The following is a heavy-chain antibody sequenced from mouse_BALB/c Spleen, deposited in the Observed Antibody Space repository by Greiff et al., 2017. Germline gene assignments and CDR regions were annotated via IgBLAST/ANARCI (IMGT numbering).Heavy chain of an antibody. CDR1: GYTFTDYT. D-gene: IGHD2-14*01. Sequence: EVQLHQSGPELVKPGASVKISCKTSGYTFTDYTMHWVKQSHGKGLEWIGGINPNNGGTSYNQKFKGKATLTVATSSSTSYMELRSLTSEDAAVYYCGGGEYDGAWFAYWGQGTLVTVSA. J-gene: IGHJ3*01. CDR2: INPNNGGT. V-gene: IGHV1-18*01. CDR3: GGGEYDGAWFAY.